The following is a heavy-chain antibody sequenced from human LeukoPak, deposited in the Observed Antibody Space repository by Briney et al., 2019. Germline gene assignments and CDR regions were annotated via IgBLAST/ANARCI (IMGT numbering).Heavy chain of an antibody. D-gene: IGHD2-21*02. CDR2: ISSNGGST. CDR3: ARSMRPHCGGDCPLQPF. V-gene: IGHV3-64*01. Sequence: GGSLRLSCAASGFTFSSYAMHWVRQAPGKGLEYVSAISSNGGSTYYANSVKGRFTISRDNSKNTLYLQMGSLRAEDMAVYYCARSMRPHCGGDCPLQPFGGQGTLVTVSS. CDR1: GFTFSSYA. J-gene: IGHJ4*02.